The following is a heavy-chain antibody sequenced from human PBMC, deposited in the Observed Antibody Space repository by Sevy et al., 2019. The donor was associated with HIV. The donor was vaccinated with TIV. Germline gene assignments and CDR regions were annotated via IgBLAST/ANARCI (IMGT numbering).Heavy chain of an antibody. CDR2: IKQDGSEK. CDR1: GFTFSSYW. D-gene: IGHD3-3*01. V-gene: IGHV3-7*01. Sequence: GGSLRLSCAASGFTFSSYWMSWVRQAPGKGLEWVANIKQDGSEKYYVDSLKGRFTISRDKAKSSLYLQMNSLRAEDTAVYYCARDLRDYDFCSGYFHYWGQGTLVTVSS. CDR3: ARDLRDYDFCSGYFHY. J-gene: IGHJ4*02.